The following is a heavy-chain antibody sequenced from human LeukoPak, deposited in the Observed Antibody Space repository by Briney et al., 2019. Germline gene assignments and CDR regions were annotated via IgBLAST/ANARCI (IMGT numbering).Heavy chain of an antibody. CDR1: GGSISSSSYY. J-gene: IGHJ4*02. V-gene: IGHV4-39*01. D-gene: IGHD3-10*01. Sequence: PSETLSLTCTVSGGSISSSSYYWDWIRQPPGKGLEWIGSIYYNGSTYYNPSLKSRVTISVDTSKNQFSLKLTSVTAADTAVYYCARGRRVRGVILKYYFDYWGQGTLVTVSS. CDR3: ARGRRVRGVILKYYFDY. CDR2: IYYNGST.